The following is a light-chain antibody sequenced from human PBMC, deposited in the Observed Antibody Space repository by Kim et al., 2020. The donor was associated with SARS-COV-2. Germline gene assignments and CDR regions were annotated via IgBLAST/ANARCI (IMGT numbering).Light chain of an antibody. CDR3: QVSDSRSDHPV. CDR1: NIGSKS. V-gene: IGLV3-21*04. J-gene: IGLJ2*01. CDR2: YDS. Sequence: SYELTQPPSVSVAPGKTARISCGGNNIGSKSVSWYQQRPGQAPVLVIYYDSDRPSGIPERFSGSNSGNTATLAISRVEAGDEADYYCQVSDSRSDHPVFG.